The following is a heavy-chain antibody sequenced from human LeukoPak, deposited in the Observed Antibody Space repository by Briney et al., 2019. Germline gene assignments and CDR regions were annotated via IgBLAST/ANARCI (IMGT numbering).Heavy chain of an antibody. D-gene: IGHD3-3*01. J-gene: IGHJ3*02. CDR1: GGPISHYY. CDR2: MYYSGST. CDR3: ARVWPYYDFWSGYLHDAFDI. V-gene: IGHV4-59*12. Sequence: SETLSLTCTVSGGPISHYYWTWIRQPPGKGLEWIGFMYYSGSTNYNPSLKSRVTISVDTSKNQFSLKLSSVTAADTAVYYCARVWPYYDFWSGYLHDAFDIWGQGTMVTVSS.